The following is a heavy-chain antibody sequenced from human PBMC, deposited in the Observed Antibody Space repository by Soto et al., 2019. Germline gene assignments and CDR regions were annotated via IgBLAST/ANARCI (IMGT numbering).Heavy chain of an antibody. V-gene: IGHV3-15*01. CDR1: GFTFSNAW. J-gene: IGHJ6*02. CDR2: IKSKTDGGTK. D-gene: IGHD6-6*01. CDR3: NVPFHRIAARARNHYYYGMDV. Sequence: EVQLVESGGGLVKPGGSLRLSCAASGFTFSNAWMSWVRQAPGKGLEWVGRIKSKTDGGTKAYAAPVKGRFTISRDDSKNTLYLQMNSLKTEDTAVYYCNVPFHRIAARARNHYYYGMDVWGQGTTVTVSS.